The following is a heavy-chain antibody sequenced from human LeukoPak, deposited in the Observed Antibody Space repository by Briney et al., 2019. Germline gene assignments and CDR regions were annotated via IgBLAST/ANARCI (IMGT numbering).Heavy chain of an antibody. CDR3: AREIVVVVAARTNWFDP. CDR1: GESISGFY. J-gene: IGHJ5*02. D-gene: IGHD2-15*01. V-gene: IGHV4-59*12. CDR2: IYYSGST. Sequence: SETLSLTCTVSGESISGFYWTWIRQPPGKGLEWIGYIYYSGSTNYNPSLKSRVTISVDTSKNQFSLKLSSVTAADTAVYYCAREIVVVVAARTNWFDPWGQGTLVTVSS.